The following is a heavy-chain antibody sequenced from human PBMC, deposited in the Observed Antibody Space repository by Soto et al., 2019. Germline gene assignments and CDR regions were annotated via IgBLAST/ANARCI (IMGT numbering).Heavy chain of an antibody. CDR1: GFSLSTIGMC. J-gene: IGHJ6*01. D-gene: IGHD6-13*01. Sequence: SGPTLVNPTQTLTLTCTFSGFSLSTIGMCVSWIRQPPGKALEWLALIDWDDDKYYSTSLKTRLTISKDTSKNQVVLTMTNMDPVDTATYYCARIRMIAAAATKPKIHYYYHGMELLGQGTPV. CDR3: ARIRMIAAAATKPKIHYYYHGMEL. V-gene: IGHV2-70*01. CDR2: IDWDDDK.